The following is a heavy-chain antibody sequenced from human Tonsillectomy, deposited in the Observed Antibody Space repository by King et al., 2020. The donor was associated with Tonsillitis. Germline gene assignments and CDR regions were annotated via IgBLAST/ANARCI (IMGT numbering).Heavy chain of an antibody. CDR2: VMNSCGVN. CDR1: GFSFSCYA. CDR3: AKAMVVTGLLDS. Sequence: EVHLVESGGGLVQPGGSLRLSCAASGFSFSCYAMSWVRQAPGKGLEGFSCVMNSCGVNYYADSVKGLFTIPTDNSKNTLYLQMNSLRAEDTALYYCAKAMVVTGLLDSWGQGTLVTVSS. V-gene: IGHV3-23*04. J-gene: IGHJ4*02. D-gene: IGHD2-21*02.